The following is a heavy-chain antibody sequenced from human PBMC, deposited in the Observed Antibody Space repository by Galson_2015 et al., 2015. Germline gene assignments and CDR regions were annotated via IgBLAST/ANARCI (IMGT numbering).Heavy chain of an antibody. CDR3: VKDGYGGNSRSPTDP. CDR2: ISSNGSST. CDR1: GFTFSSYA. J-gene: IGHJ5*02. V-gene: IGHV3-64D*06. D-gene: IGHD4-23*01. Sequence: SLRLSCAASGFTFSSYAMHWVRQAPGKGLEYVSAISSNGSSTYYADSVKGRFTISRDNSKNTLYLQMSSLRAEDTAVYYCVKDGYGGNSRSPTDPWGRGTLVTVSS.